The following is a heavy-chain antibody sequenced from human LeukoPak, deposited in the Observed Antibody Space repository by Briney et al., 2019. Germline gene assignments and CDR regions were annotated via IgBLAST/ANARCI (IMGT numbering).Heavy chain of an antibody. V-gene: IGHV3-74*01. J-gene: IGHJ4*02. CDR3: AHTVWSGNYFDY. CDR2: INSDWRST. CDR1: GFTFSTSW. Sequence: GGSLRLSCAASGFTFSTSWMHWVRQVPGKGLVWVSRINSDWRSTDYADSVKGRFTISRDNTKNTLYLQMNSLRAEDTAVYYCAHTVWSGNYFDYWGQGTLVTVSS. D-gene: IGHD3-3*01.